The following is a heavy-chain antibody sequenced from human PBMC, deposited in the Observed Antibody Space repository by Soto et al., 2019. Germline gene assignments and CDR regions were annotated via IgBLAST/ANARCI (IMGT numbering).Heavy chain of an antibody. CDR3: ARLVVYSSGYYDY. V-gene: IGHV4-39*01. D-gene: IGHD6-19*01. CDR1: GGSISSSSYY. Sequence: PSETLSLTCTVSGGSISSSSYYWGWIRQPPGKGLEWIGSIYYSGSTYYNPSLKSRVTISVDTSKNQFSLKLSSVTAADTAVYYCARLVVYSSGYYDYWGQGTLVTVSS. J-gene: IGHJ4*02. CDR2: IYYSGST.